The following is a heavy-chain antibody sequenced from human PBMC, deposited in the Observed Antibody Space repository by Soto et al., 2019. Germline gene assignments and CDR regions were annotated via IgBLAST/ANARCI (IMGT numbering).Heavy chain of an antibody. D-gene: IGHD1-1*01. CDR3: AKDGTGTTTSGVDY. CDR1: GFTFSSYA. Sequence: GGSLRLSCAASGFTFSSYAMSWVRQAPGKGLEWVSAISGSGGSTYYADSVKGRFTISRDNSTNTLYLQMNSLRAEDTAVYYCAKDGTGTTTSGVDYWGQGTLVTVSS. V-gene: IGHV3-23*01. J-gene: IGHJ4*02. CDR2: ISGSGGST.